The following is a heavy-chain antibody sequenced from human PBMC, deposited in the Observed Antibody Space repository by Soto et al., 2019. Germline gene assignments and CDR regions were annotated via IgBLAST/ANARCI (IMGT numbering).Heavy chain of an antibody. J-gene: IGHJ5*02. CDR2: ISGSGGSR. CDR1: GFTFSSYA. Sequence: GGSLRLSCAASGFTFSSYAMSWVRQAPGKGLEWVSAISGSGGSRDYADSVKGRFTISRDNSKNTLYLQMNSLRAKDTAVYYCTKDRAVAGTRDDSGWFDPWGQGTLVTVSS. V-gene: IGHV3-23*01. D-gene: IGHD6-19*01. CDR3: TKDRAVAGTRDDSGWFDP.